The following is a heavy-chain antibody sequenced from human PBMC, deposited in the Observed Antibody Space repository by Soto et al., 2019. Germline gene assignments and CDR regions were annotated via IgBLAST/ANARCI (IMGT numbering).Heavy chain of an antibody. V-gene: IGHV3-21*01. J-gene: IGHJ4*02. CDR3: TKDYGDDALGGYYCDY. CDR1: AFTFSSYS. Sequence: EVQLVESGGGLVKPGGSLRLSCAASAFTFSSYSMNWVRQAPGKGLEWVSSISSSSSYIYYADSVKGRFTISRDNAKNSLYLQMNSLRAEDTAMYYCTKDYGDDALGGYYCDYWGQGTLVTVSS. D-gene: IGHD4-17*01. CDR2: ISSSSSYI.